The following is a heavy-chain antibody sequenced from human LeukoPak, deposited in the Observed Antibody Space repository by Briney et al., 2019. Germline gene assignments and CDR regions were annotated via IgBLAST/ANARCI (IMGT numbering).Heavy chain of an antibody. J-gene: IGHJ4*02. Sequence: GGSLRLSCAASAFTFGSYGMHWVSQAPGKGLEWVAVISFDGRNTYYADSVKGRFTISRDDSKNTLYLQMNSLRAGDTAVYSCAKGGVATVDYLDYWGQGTLVTVSS. CDR1: AFTFGSYG. CDR3: AKGGVATVDYLDY. V-gene: IGHV3-30*18. D-gene: IGHD5-12*01. CDR2: ISFDGRNT.